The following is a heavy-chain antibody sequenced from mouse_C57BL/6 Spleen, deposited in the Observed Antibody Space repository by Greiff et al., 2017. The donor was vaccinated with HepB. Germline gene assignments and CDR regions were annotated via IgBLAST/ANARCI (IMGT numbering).Heavy chain of an antibody. CDR3: ARSPYYSNIHGYFDV. V-gene: IGHV1-18*01. CDR1: GYTFTDYN. D-gene: IGHD2-5*01. J-gene: IGHJ1*03. Sequence: VQLQQSGPELVKPGASVKIPCKASGYTFTDYNMDWVKQSHGKSLEWIGDINPNNGGTIYNQKFKGKATLTVDKSSSTAYMELRSLTSEDTAVYYGARSPYYSNIHGYFDVWGTGTTVTVSS. CDR2: INPNNGGT.